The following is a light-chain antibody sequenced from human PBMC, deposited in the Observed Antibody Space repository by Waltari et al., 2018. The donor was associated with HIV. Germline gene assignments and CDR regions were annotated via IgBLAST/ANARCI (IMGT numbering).Light chain of an antibody. Sequence: DTQMTQSPDTLSASVGARVTIVCRANESLSSWLAWYQQRPGMRPKLLIYKASVLERGGSARFSGSGSGTNFALTISDLQADDVATYFCQQYNSYPLTFGGGTKVEI. CDR3: QQYNSYPLT. J-gene: IGKJ4*01. CDR1: ESLSSW. V-gene: IGKV1-5*03. CDR2: KAS.